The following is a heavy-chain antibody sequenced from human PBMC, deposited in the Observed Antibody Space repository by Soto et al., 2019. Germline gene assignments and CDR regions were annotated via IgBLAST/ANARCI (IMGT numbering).Heavy chain of an antibody. Sequence: PGESLKISCKGSGYSFTSYWIGWVRQMPGKGLEWMGIIYPGDSDTRYSPSFQGQVTISADKSISTAYLQWSSLKASDTAMYYCARLRVTMDRFYYFDYWGQGTLVTVSS. CDR1: GYSFTSYW. D-gene: IGHD3-10*01. V-gene: IGHV5-51*01. CDR2: IYPGDSDT. CDR3: ARLRVTMDRFYYFDY. J-gene: IGHJ4*02.